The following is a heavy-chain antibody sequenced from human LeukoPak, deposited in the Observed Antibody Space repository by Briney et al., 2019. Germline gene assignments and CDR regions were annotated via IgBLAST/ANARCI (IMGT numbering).Heavy chain of an antibody. CDR1: GASISSSSDY. CDR3: ARAGYCSSTSCYNGYYYYYMDV. Sequence: SETLSLTCTVSGASISSSSDYWTWIRQPAGKALEWIGRIYSGGTTTYNPSLESRVTISVDTSKNQFSLKLSSVTAADTAVYYCARAGYCSSTSCYNGYYYYYMDVWGKGTTVTISS. CDR2: IYSGGTT. V-gene: IGHV4-61*02. D-gene: IGHD2-2*02. J-gene: IGHJ6*03.